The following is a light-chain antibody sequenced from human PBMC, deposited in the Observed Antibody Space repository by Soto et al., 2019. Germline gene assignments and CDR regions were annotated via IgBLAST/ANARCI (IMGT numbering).Light chain of an antibody. CDR3: QQSYSTPRT. CDR2: AAS. J-gene: IGKJ1*01. V-gene: IGKV1-39*01. CDR1: QSISSY. Sequence: DIQMTQSPSSLSASVGDRVTITCRASQSISSYLNWYQQKPGKAPKLLIYAASSLQTGVPSRFSGSGSGTDFSLTISSLQPEDFSTHYCQQSYSTPRTFGQGTKVEVK.